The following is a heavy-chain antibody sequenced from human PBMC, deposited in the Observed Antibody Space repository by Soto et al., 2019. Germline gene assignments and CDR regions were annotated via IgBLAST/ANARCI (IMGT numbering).Heavy chain of an antibody. Sequence: ASVKVSCKTSGNTFTSYDMNWVRQAPGPGLEWMGWMRPNSGTTGYAGKFQGRVSMTRNTSISTAYMELSGLTSEDTAVYYCARGRGSTSWYYFDYWGQGTQVTVSS. CDR3: ARGRGSTSWYYFDY. J-gene: IGHJ4*02. CDR1: GNTFTSYD. V-gene: IGHV1-8*01. D-gene: IGHD6-13*01. CDR2: MRPNSGTT.